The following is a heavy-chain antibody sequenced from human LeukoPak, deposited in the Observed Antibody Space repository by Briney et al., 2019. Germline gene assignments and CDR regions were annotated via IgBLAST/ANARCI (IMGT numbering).Heavy chain of an antibody. CDR2: INHSGST. Sequence: SETLSLTCAVYGGSFSGYYWSWIRQPPGKGLEWIGEINHSGSTNYNPSLKSRVTISVDTSKNQFSLKLSSVTAADTALYYCAGRGSNSGTFDIWGPGTFVTVSS. CDR3: AGRGSNSGTFDI. V-gene: IGHV4-34*01. D-gene: IGHD4-23*01. J-gene: IGHJ3*02. CDR1: GGSFSGYY.